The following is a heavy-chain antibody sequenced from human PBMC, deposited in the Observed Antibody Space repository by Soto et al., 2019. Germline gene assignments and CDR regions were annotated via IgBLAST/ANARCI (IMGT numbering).Heavy chain of an antibody. J-gene: IGHJ4*02. CDR1: GFTFSSYG. D-gene: IGHD2-2*01. V-gene: IGHV3-33*01. CDR3: AREGVCSTSCYFFDY. CDR2: IWYDGSNK. Sequence: PGGSLRLSCAASGFTFSSYGMHWVRQAPGKGLEWVAVIWYDGSNKYYADSVKGRFTISRDNSKNTLYLQMNSLRAEDTAVYYCAREGVCSTSCYFFDYWGQGTLVTAPQ.